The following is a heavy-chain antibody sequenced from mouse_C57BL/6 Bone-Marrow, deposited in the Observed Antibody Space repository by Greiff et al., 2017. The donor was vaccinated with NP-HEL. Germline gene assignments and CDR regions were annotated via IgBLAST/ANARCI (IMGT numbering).Heavy chain of an antibody. V-gene: IGHV2-9-1*01. Sequence: QVQLKESGPGLVAPSQSLSITCTVSGFSLTSYAISWVRQPPGKGLEWLGVIWTGGGTNYNLALKSRLSISKDNSKSQVFLKMNSLQTDDTARYYCARPYYYGSYYYAMDYWGQGTSVTVSS. D-gene: IGHD1-1*01. CDR2: IWTGGGT. CDR3: ARPYYYGSYYYAMDY. CDR1: GFSLTSYA. J-gene: IGHJ4*01.